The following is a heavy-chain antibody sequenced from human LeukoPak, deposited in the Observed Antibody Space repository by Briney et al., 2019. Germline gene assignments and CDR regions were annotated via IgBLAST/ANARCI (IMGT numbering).Heavy chain of an antibody. CDR1: GFSFSIYF. CDR2: ISRTSEYI. CDR3: AGGGDFDY. V-gene: IGHV3-21*01. D-gene: IGHD3-16*01. J-gene: IGHJ4*02. Sequence: GGSLRLSCAASGFSFSIYFMNWVRQAPGKGLEWVSSISRTSEYIHYADSLRGRFAISRDNAKNSVYLQMNSLRAEDTAVYICAGGGDFDYWGQGILVTVSA.